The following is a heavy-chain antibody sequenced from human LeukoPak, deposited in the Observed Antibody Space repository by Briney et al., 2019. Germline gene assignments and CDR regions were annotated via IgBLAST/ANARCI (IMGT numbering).Heavy chain of an antibody. D-gene: IGHD2-8*01. CDR1: GFTFSSYA. V-gene: IGHV3-23*01. CDR3: ANGNRCTSPNCLGYYYFYMDV. Sequence: HTGGSLRLSCAASGFTFSSYAMNWVRQAPGRRLEWVSGFSGSGGTTYYADSVKGRFTISRDNSKNTLYLQMNSLRAEDTAVYYCANGNRCTSPNCLGYYYFYMDVWGKGTTVTVSS. J-gene: IGHJ6*03. CDR2: FSGSGGTT.